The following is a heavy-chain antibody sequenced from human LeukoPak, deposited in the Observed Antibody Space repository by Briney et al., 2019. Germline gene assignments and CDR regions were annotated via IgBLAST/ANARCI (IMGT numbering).Heavy chain of an antibody. J-gene: IGHJ4*02. CDR1: GGSISSYY. Sequence: KASETLSLTCTVSGGSISSYYWSWIRQPPGKGLEWIGYIYYSGSTNYNPSLKSRVTISVDTSKNQFSLKLSSVTAADTAVYYCARDGGYSYVTYFDYWGQGTLVTVSS. CDR2: IYYSGST. D-gene: IGHD5-18*01. CDR3: ARDGGYSYVTYFDY. V-gene: IGHV4-59*01.